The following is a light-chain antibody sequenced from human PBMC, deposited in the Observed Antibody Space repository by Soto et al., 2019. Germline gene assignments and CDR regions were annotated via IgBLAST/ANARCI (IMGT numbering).Light chain of an antibody. CDR2: KAS. CDR1: QTISSW. CDR3: QQRGKWPST. J-gene: IGKJ2*02. V-gene: IGKV1-5*03. Sequence: DIQMTQSPSTLSGSVGDRVTITCRASQTISSWLAWYQQKPGKAPKLLIYKASTLKSGVPSRFSGSGSGTEFTLTISSLQPDDFATYYCQQRGKWPSTFGPGTK.